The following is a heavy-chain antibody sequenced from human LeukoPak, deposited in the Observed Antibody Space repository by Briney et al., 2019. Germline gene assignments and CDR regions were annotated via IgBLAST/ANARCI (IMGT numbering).Heavy chain of an antibody. D-gene: IGHD6-19*01. CDR3: ARDWTSGWYFDY. CDR1: GGSISSYY. V-gene: IGHV4-59*01. J-gene: IGHJ4*02. Sequence: SETLSLTCTVSGGSISSYYWSWIRQPPGKGLEWIGYIYYSGSTNHNPSLKSRVTISVDTPKNQFSLKLSSVTAADTAVYYCARDWTSGWYFDYWGQGTLVTVSS. CDR2: IYYSGST.